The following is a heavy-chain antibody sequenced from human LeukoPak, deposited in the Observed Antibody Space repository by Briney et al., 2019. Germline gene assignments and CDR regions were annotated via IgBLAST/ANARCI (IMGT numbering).Heavy chain of an antibody. CDR1: GFTFSNAW. CDR2: IYSDGSRT. CDR3: TRSGRGGAFDI. V-gene: IGHV3-74*01. J-gene: IGHJ3*02. D-gene: IGHD1-26*01. Sequence: GGSPRLSCAASGFTFSNAWMSWVRQGPGKGLVWVSRIYSDGSRTTYADSVKGRFTISGDNAKNTPYLQMNRLRVEYTVMYYCTRSGRGGAFDIWGRGTMVTVSS.